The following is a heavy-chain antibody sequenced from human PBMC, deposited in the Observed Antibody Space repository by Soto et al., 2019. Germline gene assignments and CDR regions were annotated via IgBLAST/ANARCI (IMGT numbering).Heavy chain of an antibody. D-gene: IGHD3-3*01. Sequence: QITLNESGPTQVKPRQTLTLTCTFSGFSLTTSGVGVGWIRQSPGKAPEWLALIYWDDDKRYSPSLKSRLTITKDTSKNQMVLTMADLDPAYTATYYCAHRVLRTVFGLVTTTAIYFDFWGQGTPVAASS. CDR1: GFSLTTSGVG. J-gene: IGHJ4*02. V-gene: IGHV2-5*02. CDR2: IYWDDDK. CDR3: AHRVLRTVFGLVTTTAIYFDF.